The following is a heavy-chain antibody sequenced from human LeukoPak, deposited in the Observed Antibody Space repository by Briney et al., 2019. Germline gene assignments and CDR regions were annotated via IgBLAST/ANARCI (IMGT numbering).Heavy chain of an antibody. V-gene: IGHV1-46*01. D-gene: IGHD3-10*01. Sequence: ASVKVSCKASGYTFSNYYRHGVRQAPGQGLEWMGVINPRGGGTSYPQKFQGRVTMTSDTSTSTVYIELSSLRSEDTAVYYCARDSSSGSYNVHAFWGQGTLVTVSS. J-gene: IGHJ4*02. CDR2: INPRGGGT. CDR3: ARDSSSGSYNVHAF. CDR1: GYTFSNYY.